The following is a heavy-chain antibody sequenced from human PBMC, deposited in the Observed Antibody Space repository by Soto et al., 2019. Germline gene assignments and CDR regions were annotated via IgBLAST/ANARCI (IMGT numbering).Heavy chain of an antibody. Sequence: SVKVSCKASGGTFNKYAIDWVRQAPGQGLEWMGGITPLFGTPNYAQRFQGRVTISADEVTSTAYMELRSLRSDDTGVYYCARQFDYDTSGYYYAYWGQGTLVTVST. CDR1: GGTFNKYA. CDR2: ITPLFGTP. J-gene: IGHJ4*02. D-gene: IGHD3-22*01. CDR3: ARQFDYDTSGYYYAY. V-gene: IGHV1-69*13.